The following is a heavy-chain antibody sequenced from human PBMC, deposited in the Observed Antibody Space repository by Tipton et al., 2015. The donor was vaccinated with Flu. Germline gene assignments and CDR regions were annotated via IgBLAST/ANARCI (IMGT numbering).Heavy chain of an antibody. CDR3: ARSYNSGAGSYYGY. CDR2: ISHSGTT. Sequence: LSLTCTVSGGSISSSSYFWGWIRQPPGKGLEWIGSISHSGTTYYNPSLKSRVTISVDTSKNQFSLKLSSVTAADTAVYYCARSYNSGAGSYYGYWGQGTLVTVSS. V-gene: IGHV4-39*07. D-gene: IGHD3-10*01. CDR1: GGSISSSSYF. J-gene: IGHJ4*02.